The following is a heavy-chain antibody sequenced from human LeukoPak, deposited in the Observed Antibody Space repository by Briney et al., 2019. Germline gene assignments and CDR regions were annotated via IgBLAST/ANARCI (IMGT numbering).Heavy chain of an antibody. CDR2: ISWNSGSI. V-gene: IGHV3-9*01. CDR1: GFTFDDYA. D-gene: IGHD6-13*01. Sequence: PGGSLRLSCAASGFTFDDYAMQWVRQAPGKGLEWVSGISWNSGSIGYADSVKGRFTISRDNAKNSLYLQMNSLRAEDTALYYCAKDLAAAVTGGFDYWGQGTLVTVSS. CDR3: AKDLAAAVTGGFDY. J-gene: IGHJ4*02.